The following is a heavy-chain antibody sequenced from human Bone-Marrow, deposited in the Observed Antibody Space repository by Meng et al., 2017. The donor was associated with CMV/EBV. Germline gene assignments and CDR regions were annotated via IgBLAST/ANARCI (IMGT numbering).Heavy chain of an antibody. V-gene: IGHV4-31*02. CDR3: ARVKYCSSTNCYFGWFDP. D-gene: IGHD2-2*01. CDR2: IYYSGST. CDR1: ISSGGYY. Sequence: ISSGGYYWSWIRQHPGKGLEWIGYIYYSGSTYYNPSLKSRVTISVDTSKNQFSLKLSSVTAADTAVYYCARVKYCSSTNCYFGWFDPWGQGTLVTVSS. J-gene: IGHJ5*02.